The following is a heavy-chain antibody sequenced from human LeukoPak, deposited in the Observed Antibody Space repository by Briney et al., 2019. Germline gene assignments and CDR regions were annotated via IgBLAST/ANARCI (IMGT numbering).Heavy chain of an antibody. CDR2: IHSSGRT. V-gene: IGHV4-4*07. Sequence: SETLSLTCTVSGGSISSYYGSWIRQPAGNALEWIGRIHSSGRTNYNPSLKSRVTMSVDTSKIQFSLKLNSVTAADMAVYYCARGSGGGSGAYYKDHYYGMDVWGPGPAATVS. CDR3: ARGSGGGSGAYYKDHYYGMDV. D-gene: IGHD3-10*01. J-gene: IGHJ6*02. CDR1: GGSISSYY.